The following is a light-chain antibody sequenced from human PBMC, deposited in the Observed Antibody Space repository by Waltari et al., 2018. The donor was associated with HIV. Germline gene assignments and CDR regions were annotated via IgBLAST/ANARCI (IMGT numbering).Light chain of an antibody. CDR2: GAS. Sequence: IQMTQSPSALSTSAGDRVSTTCRASQNIFTYLNWYQQKPGKAPKLLISGASSLQGGVPSRFSGRRSGPDFTLTISSLQPEDFATYYCLQTYTTPFTFGPGTRVDF. J-gene: IGKJ3*01. CDR3: LQTYTTPFT. V-gene: IGKV1-39*01. CDR1: QNIFTY.